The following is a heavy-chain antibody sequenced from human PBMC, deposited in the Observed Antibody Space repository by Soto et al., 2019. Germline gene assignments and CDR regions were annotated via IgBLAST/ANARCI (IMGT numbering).Heavy chain of an antibody. CDR2: IYPGDSDT. CDR1: GYSFTSYW. J-gene: IGHJ3*02. Sequence: GESLKISCKGSGYSFTSYWIGWVRQMPGKGLEWMGIIYPGDSDTRYSPSFQGQVTISADKSISTAYLQWSSLKASDTAMYYCARQGGYYDSSGSENAFDIWRQRTMVTVSS. CDR3: ARQGGYYDSSGSENAFDI. D-gene: IGHD3-22*01. V-gene: IGHV5-51*01.